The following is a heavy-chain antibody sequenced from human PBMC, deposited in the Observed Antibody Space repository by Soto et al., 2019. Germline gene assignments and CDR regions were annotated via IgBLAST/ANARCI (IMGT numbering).Heavy chain of an antibody. D-gene: IGHD3-16*01. J-gene: IGHJ5*02. CDR1: GYSFTSYW. CDR3: AGLGGYPQGLNCFDP. CDR2: IYPGDSDT. Sequence: PGESLKISCKGSGYSFTSYWIGWVRQMPGKGLEWMGIIYPGDSDTRYSPSFQGQVTISADKSISTAYLQWSSLKASDTAMYYWAGLGGYPQGLNCFDPWGRGTLVTVSS. V-gene: IGHV5-51*01.